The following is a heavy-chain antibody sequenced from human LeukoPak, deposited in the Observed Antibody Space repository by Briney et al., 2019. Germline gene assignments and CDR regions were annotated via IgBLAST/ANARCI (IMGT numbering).Heavy chain of an antibody. J-gene: IGHJ3*02. CDR2: ISSSGTTI. CDR1: GFTFNSYE. CDR3: ARNMGYYYDSSGYYLDAFDI. D-gene: IGHD3-22*01. Sequence: GGSLRLSCAASGFTFNSYEINWVRQAPGKGLEWVSYISSSGTTIYYADSVKGRFTISRDNAKSSLYLQMNSLRAEDTAVYYCARNMGYYYDSSGYYLDAFDIWGQGTMVTVSS. V-gene: IGHV3-48*03.